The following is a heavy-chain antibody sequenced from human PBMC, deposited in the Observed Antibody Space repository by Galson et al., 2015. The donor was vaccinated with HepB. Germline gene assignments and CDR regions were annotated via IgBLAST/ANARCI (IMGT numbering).Heavy chain of an antibody. J-gene: IGHJ5*02. CDR2: LYTSGSA. D-gene: IGHD2-2*01. Sequence: TLSLTCTVSGGSFSSGSYYWSWIRQPAGKGLEWIGRLYTSGSANYNPSLNSRVTMSVDTSKNQFSLKLSSVTAADTAVYYCAGHQLVDLHWFGPWGQGTLVTVSS. CDR3: AGHQLVDLHWFGP. V-gene: IGHV4-61*02. CDR1: GGSFSSGSYY.